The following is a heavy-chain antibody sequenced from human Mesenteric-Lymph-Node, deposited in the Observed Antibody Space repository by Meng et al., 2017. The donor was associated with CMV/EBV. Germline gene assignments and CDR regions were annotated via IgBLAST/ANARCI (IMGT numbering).Heavy chain of an antibody. CDR1: GGSVSSGSYY. V-gene: IGHV4-61*01. D-gene: IGHD2-2*01. CDR2: IYYSGST. CDR3: ARTDCRTTRCYSYFDY. Sequence: SETLSLTCTVSGGSVSSGSYYWSWIRQPPGKGLEWIGYIYYSGSTNYNPSLKSRVTISVDTSKNQFSLKLSSVTAADTAVYYCARTDCRTTRCYSYFDYWGQGTLVTVSS. J-gene: IGHJ4*02.